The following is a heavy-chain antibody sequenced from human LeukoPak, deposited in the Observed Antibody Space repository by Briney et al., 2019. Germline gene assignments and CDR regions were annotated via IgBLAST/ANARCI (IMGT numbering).Heavy chain of an antibody. V-gene: IGHV1-2*02. CDR2: INPYSGGT. CDR1: GYTFTGYY. CDR3: ARGAGYYDSSGRSPHFDY. Sequence: ASVTVSCQASGYTFTGYYMHWVRQAPGQGLAWMGWINPYSGGTNYAQKFQGRVTMTRDTSISTAYMELSRLRSDDTAVYYCARGAGYYDSSGRSPHFDYWGQGTLVTVSS. D-gene: IGHD3-22*01. J-gene: IGHJ4*02.